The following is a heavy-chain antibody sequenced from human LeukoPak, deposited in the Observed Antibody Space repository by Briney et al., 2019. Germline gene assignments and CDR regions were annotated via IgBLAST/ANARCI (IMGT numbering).Heavy chain of an antibody. CDR2: INEDGSEQ. D-gene: IGHD2-8*02. Sequence: GGSLRLSCSASGFTFSSYWMHWVRQAPGKGLEWVANINEDGSEQFYVDSVKGRFTISRDNAKRSLYLQVNSLRAEDTAVYYCARYWDAFDIWGQGTMVTVSS. CDR1: GFTFSSYW. CDR3: ARYWDAFDI. V-gene: IGHV3-7*01. J-gene: IGHJ3*02.